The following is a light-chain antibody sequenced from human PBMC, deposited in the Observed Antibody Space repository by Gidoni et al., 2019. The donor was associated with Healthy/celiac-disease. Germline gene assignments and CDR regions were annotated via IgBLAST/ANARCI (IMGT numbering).Light chain of an antibody. CDR1: QSVSSN. Sequence: EIVMTQSPATLSVSPGERATLSCRASQSVSSNFAWYQQQPGQAPRLLIYGASTSATGIPARFSGSGSGTEFTLTISSLQSEDFAVYYCQQYNNWPPDTFGQGTKLEIK. CDR3: QQYNNWPPDT. CDR2: GAS. J-gene: IGKJ2*01. V-gene: IGKV3-15*01.